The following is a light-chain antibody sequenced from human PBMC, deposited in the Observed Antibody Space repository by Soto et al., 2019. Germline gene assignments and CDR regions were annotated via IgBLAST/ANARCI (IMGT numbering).Light chain of an antibody. Sequence: QSVLTQPASVSGSPGQSITISCTGTSSDVGSYNYVSWYQHHPGKAPKLMIYEVNNRPSGVSNRFSGSKSGHTASLTISGVQAEDEADYYCSSYTDSSTVVFGTGTKGTGL. CDR3: SSYTDSSTVV. CDR1: SSDVGSYNY. J-gene: IGLJ1*01. CDR2: EVN. V-gene: IGLV2-14*01.